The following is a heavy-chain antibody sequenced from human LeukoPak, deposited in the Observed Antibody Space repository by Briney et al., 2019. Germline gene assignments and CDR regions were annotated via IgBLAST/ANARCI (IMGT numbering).Heavy chain of an antibody. Sequence: GGSLRLSCAASGFTVSSYGMHWVRQAPGKGLEWVGVIWYDGSEKYYAESVKGRFTISRDNSKNTLYLQMDSLRAEDTAVYYCTSLQYYYASGSYMGLRGFDVWGQGTMVTVSS. CDR2: IWYDGSEK. J-gene: IGHJ3*01. CDR1: GFTVSSYG. CDR3: TSLQYYYASGSYMGLRGFDV. D-gene: IGHD3-10*01. V-gene: IGHV3-33*08.